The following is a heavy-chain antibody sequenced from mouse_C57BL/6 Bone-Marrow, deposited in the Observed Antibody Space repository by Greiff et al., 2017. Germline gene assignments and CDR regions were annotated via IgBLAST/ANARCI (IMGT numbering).Heavy chain of an antibody. D-gene: IGHD1-1*01. V-gene: IGHV5-16*01. J-gene: IGHJ4*01. CDR1: GFTFSDYY. CDR3: ARAWGVVATNAIDY. Sequence: EVQLVESEGGLVQPGSSMKLSCTASGFTFSDYYMAWVRQVPEKGLEWVANINYDGSSTSYLDSLKSRFILSRDNAKNILYLQMSSLKSEDTATYYWARAWGVVATNAIDYWGQGTSVTVSS. CDR2: INYDGSST.